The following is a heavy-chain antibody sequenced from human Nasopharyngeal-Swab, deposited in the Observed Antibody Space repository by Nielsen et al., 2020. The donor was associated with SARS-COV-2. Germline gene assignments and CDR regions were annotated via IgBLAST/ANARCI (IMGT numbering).Heavy chain of an antibody. CDR1: GYIFSSYP. Sequence: ASVKVSCKASGYIFSSYPMHWVRQAPGQGLEWMGWINAGNGDTKYSQNFQGRLTITRDTFARTAYMEVSSLRSEDTAVYYCARKSPGYYGWFDPWGQGTLVTVSS. V-gene: IGHV1-3*01. CDR2: INAGNGDT. D-gene: IGHD3-10*01. J-gene: IGHJ5*02. CDR3: ARKSPGYYGWFDP.